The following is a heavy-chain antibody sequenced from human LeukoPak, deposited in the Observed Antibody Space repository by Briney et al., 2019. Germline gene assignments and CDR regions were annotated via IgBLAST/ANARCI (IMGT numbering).Heavy chain of an antibody. J-gene: IGHJ4*02. D-gene: IGHD1-1*01. CDR2: LRGDTGDT. Sequence: ASVTIPCKTPGYLVRAYYMHWVRQAPGHGLEWMGWLRGDTGDTDSPQKFKGRVTMTSYTATNTAYMQLRRLTYDDTAIHFCARDRNDACDYWGQGTLVTVSS. CDR1: GYLVRAYY. CDR3: ARDRNDACDY. V-gene: IGHV1-2*02.